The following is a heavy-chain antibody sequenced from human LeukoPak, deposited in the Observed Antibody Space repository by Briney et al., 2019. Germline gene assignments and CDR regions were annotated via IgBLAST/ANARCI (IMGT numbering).Heavy chain of an antibody. CDR3: ARVQYYGSGSYYNWFDP. Sequence: GGSLRLSCAASGFTFSSYAMSWVRQAPGKGLEWVSAISGSGGSTHYADSVKGRFTISRDNSKNTLYLQMNSLRAEDTAVYYCARVQYYGSGSYYNWFDPWGQGTLVTVSS. CDR2: ISGSGGST. CDR1: GFTFSSYA. V-gene: IGHV3-23*01. D-gene: IGHD3-10*01. J-gene: IGHJ5*02.